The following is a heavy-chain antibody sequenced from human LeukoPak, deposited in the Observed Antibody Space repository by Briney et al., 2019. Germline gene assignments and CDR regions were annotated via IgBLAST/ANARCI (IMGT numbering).Heavy chain of an antibody. CDR3: ARDIVATQSSFDY. J-gene: IGHJ4*02. V-gene: IGHV3-21*01. CDR1: GFTFSSYS. D-gene: IGHD5-12*01. CDR2: ISSSSSYI. Sequence: GGSLRLSCAASGFTFSSYSMNWVRQAPGKGLEWVSSISSSSSYIYYADSVKGRFTISRDNAKNLLYLQMNSLRAEDTAVYYGARDIVATQSSFDYWAREPWSPSPQ.